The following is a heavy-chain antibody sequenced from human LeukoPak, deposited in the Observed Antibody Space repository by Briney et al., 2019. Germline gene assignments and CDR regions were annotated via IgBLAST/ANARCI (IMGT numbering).Heavy chain of an antibody. Sequence: HPGRSLRLSCAASGFTFSSYGMHWVRQAPGKGLEWVAVISYDGSNKYYADSVKGRFTISRDNSKNTLYLQMNSLRAEDTAVYYCARVSSSWYYYFDYWGQGTLVTVSS. CDR2: ISYDGSNK. CDR1: GFTFSSYG. J-gene: IGHJ4*02. D-gene: IGHD6-13*01. CDR3: ARVSSSWYYYFDY. V-gene: IGHV3-30*03.